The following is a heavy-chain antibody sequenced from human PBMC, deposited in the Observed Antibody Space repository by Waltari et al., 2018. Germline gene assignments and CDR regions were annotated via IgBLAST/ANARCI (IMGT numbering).Heavy chain of an antibody. J-gene: IGHJ3*02. Sequence: QITLKGSGATLVKLTQTLTRACTFSGISLSTSDGGVGWRRQPPGNALEWPALIYCNDDNRYSPPLNSRLTIAKDTPKNQVVLTMTNMDPVDTATYYCAHRLETATNAFDIWGQGTMVTVSS. D-gene: IGHD6-25*01. CDR1: GISLSTSDGG. V-gene: IGHV2-5*01. CDR3: AHRLETATNAFDI. CDR2: IYCNDDN.